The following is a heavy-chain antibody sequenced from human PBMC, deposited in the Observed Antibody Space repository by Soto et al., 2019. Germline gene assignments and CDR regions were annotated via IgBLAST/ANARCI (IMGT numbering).Heavy chain of an antibody. CDR2: IYHSGST. D-gene: IGHD3-3*01. V-gene: IGHV4-4*02. J-gene: IGHJ4*02. Sequence: PSETLSLTCAVSGGSISSSNWWSWVRQPPGKGLEWIGEIYHSGSTNYNPSLKSRVTISVDKSKNQFSLKLSSVTAADTAVYYCAKSGRDFWSGYYMYYFDYWGQGTLVTVSS. CDR1: GGSISSSNW. CDR3: AKSGRDFWSGYYMYYFDY.